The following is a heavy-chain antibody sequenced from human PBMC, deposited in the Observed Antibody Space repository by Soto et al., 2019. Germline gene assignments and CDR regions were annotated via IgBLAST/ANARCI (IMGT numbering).Heavy chain of an antibody. Sequence: QVQLVQSGAEVQKPGSSVKVSCKAPGGTFSTYAISWVRQAPGQGLEWMGGVIPIFGTPKYAQKFQGRVTITAEESTSTGYTELRSLRSEDTAVYYCARSQGGSSSLDIYYYYYYGMDVWGQGTTVTVSS. V-gene: IGHV1-69*01. CDR2: VIPIFGTP. D-gene: IGHD2-15*01. CDR1: GGTFSTYA. J-gene: IGHJ6*02. CDR3: ARSQGGSSSLDIYYYYYYGMDV.